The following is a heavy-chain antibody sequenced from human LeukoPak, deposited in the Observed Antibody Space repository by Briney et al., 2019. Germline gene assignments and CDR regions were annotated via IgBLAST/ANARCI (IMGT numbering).Heavy chain of an antibody. CDR1: GFIFSNYA. CDR2: ISYDGSNE. D-gene: IGHD2-15*01. J-gene: IGHJ4*02. V-gene: IGHV3-30-3*01. CDR3: ARDGRGKYRNSDFGYY. Sequence: GGCLRLSCAVSGFIFSNYAMHWVREAPGRGLEWVVVISYDGSNEYYADSAKGRFTIPRDNPKNTLYLQMNSLGAEDTAVYYCARDGRGKYRNSDFGYYWGQGTLVTVSS.